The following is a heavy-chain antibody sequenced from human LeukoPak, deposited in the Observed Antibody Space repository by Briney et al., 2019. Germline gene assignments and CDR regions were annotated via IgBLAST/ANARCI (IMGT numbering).Heavy chain of an antibody. J-gene: IGHJ4*02. CDR1: GYTFTGYY. CDR3: ARDLDHIAVAGTMAGGDY. D-gene: IGHD6-19*01. CDR2: VSAYNGNT. Sequence: GASVKVSCKASGYTFTGYYMHWVRQAPGQGLEWMGWVSAYNGNTNYAQKLQGRVTMTTDTSTSTAYMELRSLRSDDTAVYYCARDLDHIAVAGTMAGGDYWGQGTLVTVSS. V-gene: IGHV1-18*04.